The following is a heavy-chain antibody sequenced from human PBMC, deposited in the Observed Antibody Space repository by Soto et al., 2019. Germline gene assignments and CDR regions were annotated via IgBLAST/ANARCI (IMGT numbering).Heavy chain of an antibody. V-gene: IGHV3-23*01. J-gene: IGHJ4*02. Sequence: GGSLRLSCAASGFTFSSYAMSWVRQAPGKGLEWVSAISGSGGSTYYADSVKGRFTISRDNSKSTLYLQMNSLRAEDTAVYYCAKVRVGYCSGGSCYPFDYWGQGTLVTVSS. CDR1: GFTFSSYA. CDR2: ISGSGGST. D-gene: IGHD2-15*01. CDR3: AKVRVGYCSGGSCYPFDY.